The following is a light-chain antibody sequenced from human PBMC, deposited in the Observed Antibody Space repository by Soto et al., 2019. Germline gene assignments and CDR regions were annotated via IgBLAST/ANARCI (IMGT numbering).Light chain of an antibody. CDR1: QSIGRW. CDR3: QQYNSYRT. CDR2: AAS. J-gene: IGKJ1*01. V-gene: IGKV1-5*01. Sequence: DIPMTQSPSTLSASGGDRGTTTCRASQSIGRWLAWSQQKPGKAPKLLIHAASSLESGVPSRFSGSGSGTEFILTISSLQPHDFATYDCQQYNSYRTFGQGTKV.